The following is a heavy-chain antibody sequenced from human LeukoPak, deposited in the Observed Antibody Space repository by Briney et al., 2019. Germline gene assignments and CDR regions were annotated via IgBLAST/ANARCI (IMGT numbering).Heavy chain of an antibody. D-gene: IGHD5-24*01. J-gene: IGHJ5*02. CDR2: MYTSGST. CDR3: ARGDGYNYYRWFDP. V-gene: IGHV4-4*07. Sequence: PSETLSPTCTVSGGSISGYYWSWIRQPAGEGLEWIGLMYTSGSTNYNPSLKSRVTMSVDTSKNQFYLKLSSVTAADTAVYYCARGDGYNYYRWFDPWGQGTLVTVSS. CDR1: GGSISGYY.